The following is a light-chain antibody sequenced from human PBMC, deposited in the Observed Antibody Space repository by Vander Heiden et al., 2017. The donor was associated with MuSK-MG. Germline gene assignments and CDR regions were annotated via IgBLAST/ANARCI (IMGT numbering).Light chain of an antibody. CDR3: QQEDTLPLT. CDR1: QDISNY. CDR2: DAS. Sequence: DIQMTQSPSSLSASVGDRVTITCQASQDISNYLNWYQQKPGKAPKLLIYDASNLETAVPSRFSGSGPGSDFTFTIRSLQPEHFATYYCQQEDTLPLTFSRGTKVEMK. V-gene: IGKV1-33*01. J-gene: IGKJ4*01.